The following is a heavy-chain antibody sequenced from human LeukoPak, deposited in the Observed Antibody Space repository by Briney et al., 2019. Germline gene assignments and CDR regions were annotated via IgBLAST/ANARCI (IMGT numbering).Heavy chain of an antibody. CDR2: IIPIFDTP. CDR3: AKGSRLREAGSYRF. J-gene: IGHJ4*02. V-gene: IGHV1-69*06. CDR1: GGIFGSYA. D-gene: IGHD3-16*02. Sequence: ASVKVSCKVSGGIFGSYAINWVRQAPGHGLEWLGRIIPIFDTPNYAPTFQGRVTISADKSTRTVYMELTSLRSEDTALYYCAKGSRLREAGSYRFWGQGTLVTVSS.